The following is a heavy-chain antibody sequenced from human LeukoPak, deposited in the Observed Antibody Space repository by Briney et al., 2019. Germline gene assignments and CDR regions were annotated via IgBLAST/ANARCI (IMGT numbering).Heavy chain of an antibody. J-gene: IGHJ6*02. CDR1: GGTFSSYA. V-gene: IGHV1-69*13. CDR2: IIPIFGTA. Sequence: SVKVSCKASGGTFSSYAISWVRQAPGQGLEWMGGIIPIFGTANYAQKFQGRVTITADESTSTAYMELSSLRSEDTAVYYCARDRPRGGPPSLYYYYYGMDVWGQGTTVTVSS. CDR3: ARDRPRGGPPSLYYYYYGMDV. D-gene: IGHD2-15*01.